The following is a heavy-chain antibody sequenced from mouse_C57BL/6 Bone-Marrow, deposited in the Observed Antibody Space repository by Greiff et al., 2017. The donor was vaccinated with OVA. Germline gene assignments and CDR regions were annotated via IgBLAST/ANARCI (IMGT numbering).Heavy chain of an antibody. CDR3: SRHDDYYGSSWFAY. D-gene: IGHD1-1*01. Sequence: VKLMESGPGLVAPSQSLSITCTVSGFSLTSYGVHWVRQPPGKGLEWLVVIWSDGSTNYNSALKSRLSINKDNSKSQVFLKMNSLQTDDTAMYYCSRHDDYYGSSWFAYWGQGTLVTVSA. J-gene: IGHJ3*01. CDR1: GFSLTSYG. CDR2: IWSDGST. V-gene: IGHV2-6-1*01.